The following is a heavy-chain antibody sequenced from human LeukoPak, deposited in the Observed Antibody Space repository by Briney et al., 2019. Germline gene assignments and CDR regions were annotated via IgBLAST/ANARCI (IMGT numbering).Heavy chain of an antibody. CDR2: ISSSSSTI. Sequence: GGSLRLSCVGSGFTFSSYHMNWVRQAPGKGLEWVSYISSSSSTIYYADSVKGRFTISRDNAKNSLYLQTNSLRAEDTAVYYCAKAVMSGGFYYYGMDVWGQGTTVTVSS. CDR3: AKAVMSGGFYYYGMDV. V-gene: IGHV3-48*01. D-gene: IGHD2-8*02. CDR1: GFTFSSYH. J-gene: IGHJ6*02.